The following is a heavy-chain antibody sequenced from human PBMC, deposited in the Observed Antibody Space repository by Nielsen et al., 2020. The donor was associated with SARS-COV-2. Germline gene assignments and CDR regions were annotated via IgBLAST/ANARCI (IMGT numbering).Heavy chain of an antibody. Sequence: GESLKISCAASGFTFSDYYMSWIRQAPGKGLEWVSYISSSSSYTNYADSVKGRFTISRDNAKNSLYLQMNSLRAEDTAVYYCARVGLRIAGAGTKGDYFDYWGQGTLVTVSS. CDR3: ARVGLRIAGAGTKGDYFDY. CDR2: ISSSSSYT. D-gene: IGHD6-19*01. V-gene: IGHV3-11*06. J-gene: IGHJ4*02. CDR1: GFTFSDYY.